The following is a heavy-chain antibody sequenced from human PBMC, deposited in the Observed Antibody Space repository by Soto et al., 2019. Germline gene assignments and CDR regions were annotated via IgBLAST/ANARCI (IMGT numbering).Heavy chain of an antibody. CDR3: AREPIDFYSAMDV. Sequence: QVQLVQSGAEEKESGASVKLSCEASGYTFINYAIHWVRQAPGQRLEWMGCINPGSGDTKYSQKFQGRVTITRLTSANRAYMGLTSLTSEDTAVYYCAREPIDFYSAMDVWGQGTTVTVSS. V-gene: IGHV1-3*05. D-gene: IGHD2-21*01. CDR1: GYTFINYA. J-gene: IGHJ6*02. CDR2: INPGSGDT.